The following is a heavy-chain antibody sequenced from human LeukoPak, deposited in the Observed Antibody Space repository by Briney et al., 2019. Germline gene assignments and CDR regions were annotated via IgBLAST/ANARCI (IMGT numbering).Heavy chain of an antibody. CDR1: GYTFTSYG. Sequence: GASVKVSCKASGYTFTSYGISWVRQAPGQGLEWMGWISAYNGNTNYAQKLQGRVTMTTDTSTSTAYMELRSLRSDDTAVYYCARESGDGCRPMPHNWFDPWGQGTLVTVSS. CDR3: ARESGDGCRPMPHNWFDP. V-gene: IGHV1-18*01. J-gene: IGHJ5*02. D-gene: IGHD2-2*01. CDR2: ISAYNGNT.